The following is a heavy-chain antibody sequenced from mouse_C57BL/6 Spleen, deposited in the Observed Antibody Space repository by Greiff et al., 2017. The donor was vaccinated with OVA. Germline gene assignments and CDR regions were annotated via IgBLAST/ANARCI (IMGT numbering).Heavy chain of an antibody. CDR1: GFNIKDYY. Sequence: VHVKQSGAELVRPGASVKLSCTASGFNIKDYYMHWVKQRPEQGLEWIGRIDPEDGDTEYAPKFQGKATMTADTSSNTAYLQLSSLTSEDTAVYYCTRGYYEAYWGQGTLVTVSA. CDR3: TRGYYEAY. J-gene: IGHJ3*01. CDR2: IDPEDGDT. D-gene: IGHD2-3*01. V-gene: IGHV14-1*01.